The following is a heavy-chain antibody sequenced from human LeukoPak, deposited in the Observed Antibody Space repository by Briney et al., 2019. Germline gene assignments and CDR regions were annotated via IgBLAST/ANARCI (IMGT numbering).Heavy chain of an antibody. J-gene: IGHJ5*02. V-gene: IGHV4-39*01. D-gene: IGHD3-10*01. CDR3: ARHRRGYYYGSGSYTFDP. CDR2: INHSGST. CDR1: GGSISSSSYY. Sequence: SETLSLTCTVSGGSISSSSYYWSWIRQPPGKGLEWIGEINHSGSTNYNPSLKSRVTISVDTSKNQFSLKLSSVTAADTAVYYCARHRRGYYYGSGSYTFDPWGQGTLVTVSS.